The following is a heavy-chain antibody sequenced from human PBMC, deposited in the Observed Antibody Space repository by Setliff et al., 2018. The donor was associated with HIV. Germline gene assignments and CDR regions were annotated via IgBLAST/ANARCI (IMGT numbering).Heavy chain of an antibody. CDR1: GGSFSGYY. J-gene: IGHJ4*02. D-gene: IGHD3-10*01. Sequence: ETLSLTCAVYGGSFSGYYWSWIRQPPGKGLEWIGEINHGGSANYNPSLKSRVTISVDTSKNQFSLKLSSVTAADTAVYYCARQGGYNSPLMVWGQGKLVTVSS. CDR3: ARQGGYNSPLMV. V-gene: IGHV4-34*01. CDR2: INHGGSA.